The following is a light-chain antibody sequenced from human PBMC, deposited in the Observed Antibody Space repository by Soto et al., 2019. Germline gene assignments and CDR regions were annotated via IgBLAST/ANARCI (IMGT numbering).Light chain of an antibody. Sequence: QSVLTQPPSVSGAPGQRVTISCTGSSSNIGAGYDVHWYQQLPGTAPKLLIYGNSNRPSGVPDRFSGSKSGTSASLAITGLHAEDEADYYCQSYDSSLSAVVFGGWTKVTVL. V-gene: IGLV1-40*01. J-gene: IGLJ2*01. CDR1: SSNIGAGYD. CDR2: GNS. CDR3: QSYDSSLSAVV.